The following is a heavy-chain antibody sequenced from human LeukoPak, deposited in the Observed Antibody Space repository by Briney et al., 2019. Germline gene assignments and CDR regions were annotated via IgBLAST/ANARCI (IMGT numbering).Heavy chain of an antibody. CDR3: ARDPYNGNYGDSYYYYMDV. CDR2: ISGSGRST. CDR1: GFTFKSYA. D-gene: IGHD1-26*01. J-gene: IGHJ6*03. Sequence: GGSLRLSCAASGFTFKSYAMSWVRQAPGKGLEWVSGISGSGRSTYYADSVKGRFTISRDNAKSSLYLQMNSLRAEDTAIYYCARDPYNGNYGDSYYYYMDVWGKGTTVTISS. V-gene: IGHV3-23*01.